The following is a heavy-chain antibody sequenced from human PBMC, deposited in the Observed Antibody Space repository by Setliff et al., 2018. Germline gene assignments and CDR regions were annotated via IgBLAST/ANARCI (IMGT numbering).Heavy chain of an antibody. V-gene: IGHV3-23*03. Sequence: GGSLRLSCAASGFTFSTYAMSWVRQAPGKGLEWVSTIYSGDRNAFYTDSVKGRFTIFRDGSKNTLYLQTNSLRAEDTAVYYCAKDELDDSDSSAYYDAFDIWGQGTMVTVSS. CDR3: AKDELDDSDSSAYYDAFDI. J-gene: IGHJ3*02. D-gene: IGHD3-22*01. CDR1: GFTFSTYA. CDR2: IYSGDRNA.